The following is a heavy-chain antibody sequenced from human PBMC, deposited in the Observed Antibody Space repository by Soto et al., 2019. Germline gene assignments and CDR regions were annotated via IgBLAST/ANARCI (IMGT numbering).Heavy chain of an antibody. V-gene: IGHV3-64*01. D-gene: IGHD6-13*01. Sequence: GGSLRLSCAASGFTFSSYAMHWVRQAPGKGLEYVSAISSNGGSTYYANSVKGRFTIPRDNSKNTLYLQMGSLRAEDMAVYFFARVGRAAAGIGGKAFDIWGQGTMVTVSS. CDR1: GFTFSSYA. J-gene: IGHJ3*02. CDR2: ISSNGGST. CDR3: ARVGRAAAGIGGKAFDI.